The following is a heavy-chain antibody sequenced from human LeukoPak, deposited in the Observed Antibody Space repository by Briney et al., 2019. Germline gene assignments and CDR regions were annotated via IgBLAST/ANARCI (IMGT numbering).Heavy chain of an antibody. CDR1: GLTVSSNY. CDR3: ASLRMWSGLRDY. J-gene: IGHJ4*02. Sequence: GGSLSLSCAASGLTVSSNYMNWVRQAPGKGLEWVSIMYTGGSTYYADSVKGRFTISRDNSKNTLYLQMNSLRAEDTAVYYCASLRMWSGLRDYWAQGSLVTVSS. V-gene: IGHV3-53*01. CDR2: MYTGGST. D-gene: IGHD3-3*01.